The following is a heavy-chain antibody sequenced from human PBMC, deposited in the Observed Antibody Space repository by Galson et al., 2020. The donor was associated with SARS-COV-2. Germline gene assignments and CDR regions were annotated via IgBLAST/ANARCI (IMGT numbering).Heavy chain of an antibody. Sequence: GESLKISCAASGFTFSTYAVHWVRQAPGKGLEWVAVISSDGSITSYIDSVKGRFTLSRDNTKKTVYLQIDSLSADDSAVYFCAKDAGLTWEETWGNFDSWGQGTLVTVSS. J-gene: IGHJ4*02. V-gene: IGHV3-30*18. CDR2: ISSDGSIT. CDR3: AKDAGLTWEETWGNFDS. D-gene: IGHD1-26*01. CDR1: GFTFSTYA.